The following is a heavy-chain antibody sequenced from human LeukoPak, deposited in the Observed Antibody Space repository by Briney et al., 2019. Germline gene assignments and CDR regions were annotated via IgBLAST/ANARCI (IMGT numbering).Heavy chain of an antibody. CDR2: INLNSGGT. J-gene: IGHJ4*02. Sequence: ASVPVSRKASGYTFTDYYMHWVRQAPGQGLEWMGWINLNSGGTNFAQRFQGRVTMTRDTSISTAYMDLSRLISDDTAVYYCARDAGYCTGGSCWYFDHWGQGTVITVSS. CDR3: ARDAGYCTGGSCWYFDH. V-gene: IGHV1-2*02. CDR1: GYTFTDYY. D-gene: IGHD2-15*01.